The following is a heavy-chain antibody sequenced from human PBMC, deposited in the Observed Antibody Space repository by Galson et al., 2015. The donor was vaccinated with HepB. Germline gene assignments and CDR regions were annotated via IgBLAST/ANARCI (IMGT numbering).Heavy chain of an antibody. Sequence: SETLSLTCTVSGVFVKSGSYYWSWIRQPPGKGLEWIGYIYYSGSTNYNPSLKSRVTISVDTSKNQSSLKLSSVTAADTAVYYCARTYDSSGLHWEFDYWGQGTLVTVSS. CDR3: ARTYDSSGLHWEFDY. CDR1: GVFVKSGSYY. CDR2: IYYSGST. D-gene: IGHD3-22*01. V-gene: IGHV4-61*01. J-gene: IGHJ4*02.